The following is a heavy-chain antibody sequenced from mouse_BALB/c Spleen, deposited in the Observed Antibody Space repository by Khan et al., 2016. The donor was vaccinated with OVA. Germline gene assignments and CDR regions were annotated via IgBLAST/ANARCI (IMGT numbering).Heavy chain of an antibody. J-gene: IGHJ3*01. CDR3: ARTAYRYAFAY. CDR1: GDSITSGY. CDR2: IIYTGYT. Sequence: EVQLQESGHSLVKPSQTLSLTCSVTGDSITSGYWNWIRKFPGNKLEYMGYIIYTGYTYYNPSLKSRISITRHTSKNQYYLQLNSVTTEDTATYYWARTAYRYAFAYWGQGTLVTVSA. V-gene: IGHV3-8*02. D-gene: IGHD2-14*01.